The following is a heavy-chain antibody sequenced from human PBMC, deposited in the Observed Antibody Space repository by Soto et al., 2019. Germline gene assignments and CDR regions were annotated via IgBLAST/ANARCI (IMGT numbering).Heavy chain of an antibody. CDR2: IYYTGST. V-gene: IGHV4-61*01. CDR3: ARDRYDFRSGSYYFNMDV. Sequence: PSETLSLTCTVSGGSVSSESHYWSWIRQTPGKGLEWIGYIYYTGSTNYNPSLKGRVTVSVDTSRDQVSLRLRSVTRADTAVYYCARDRYDFRSGSYYFNMDVWGQGTTVTVSS. D-gene: IGHD3-3*01. CDR1: GGSVSSESHY. J-gene: IGHJ6*02.